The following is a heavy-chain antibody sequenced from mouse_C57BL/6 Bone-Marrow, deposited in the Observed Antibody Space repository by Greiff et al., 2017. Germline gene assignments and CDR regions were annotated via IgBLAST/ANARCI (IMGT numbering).Heavy chain of an antibody. J-gene: IGHJ3*01. D-gene: IGHD2-14*01. Sequence: SGAELVKPGASVKISCKASGYAFSSYWMNWVKQRPGKGLEWIGQIYPGDGATNYNGKFKGKATLTADKSSSTAYMQLSSLTSEDSAVYFCAREGYGLAAWFAYWGQGTLVTVSA. CDR3: AREGYGLAAWFAY. CDR2: IYPGDGAT. CDR1: GYAFSSYW. V-gene: IGHV1-80*01.